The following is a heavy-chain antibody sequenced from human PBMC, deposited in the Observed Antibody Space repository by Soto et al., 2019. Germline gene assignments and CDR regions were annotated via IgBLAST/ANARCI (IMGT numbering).Heavy chain of an antibody. Sequence: GGSLRLSCAASGFTFTRYSMNWVRQAPGKGLEWVSSISSTTNYIYYGDSMKGRFTISRDNAKSSLYLEMNSLRAEDTAVYYCARESEDLTSNFDYWGQGTLVTVSS. CDR1: GFTFTRYS. J-gene: IGHJ4*02. CDR3: ARESEDLTSNFDY. CDR2: ISSTTNYI. V-gene: IGHV3-21*06.